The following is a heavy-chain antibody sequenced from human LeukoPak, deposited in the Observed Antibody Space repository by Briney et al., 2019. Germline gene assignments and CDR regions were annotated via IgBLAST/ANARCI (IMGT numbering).Heavy chain of an antibody. V-gene: IGHV4-59*12. J-gene: IGHJ4*02. CDR3: ARERLRAGFDY. CDR2: IYHSGST. CDR1: GGSISTYY. Sequence: PSETLSLTCTVSGGSISTYYWNWIRQPPGKGLEWIGYIYHSGSTNYNPSLKSRVTISVDMSKNQFSLKLSSVTAADTAVYYCARERLRAGFDYWGQGTLVTVSS. D-gene: IGHD4-17*01.